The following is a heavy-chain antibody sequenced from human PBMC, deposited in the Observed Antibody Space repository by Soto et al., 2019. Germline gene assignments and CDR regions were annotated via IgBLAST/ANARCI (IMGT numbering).Heavy chain of an antibody. CDR2: IYYSGST. Sequence: SETLSLTCTVSGGSISSGDYYWSWIRQPPGKGLEWIGYIYYSGSTYYNPSLKSRVTISVDTSKNQFSLKLSSVTAADTAVYYCARVDTAIMVGYWGQGTMVTVSS. J-gene: IGHJ4*02. CDR3: ARVDTAIMVGY. D-gene: IGHD5-18*01. CDR1: GGSISSGDYY. V-gene: IGHV4-30-4*01.